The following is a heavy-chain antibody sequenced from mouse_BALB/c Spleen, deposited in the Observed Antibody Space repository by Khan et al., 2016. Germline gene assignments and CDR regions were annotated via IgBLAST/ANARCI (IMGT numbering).Heavy chain of an antibody. CDR2: ISYSGRT. Sequence: EVQLQESGPGLVKPSQSLSLTCTVTDYSITSDYAWNWIRQYPGNKLEWMGYISYSGRTSYNPSLKSRISITRDTSKNPFFMPLNSVTTEATAPFYCARSLVAARYLDDWGAGTTGTVSA. CDR1: DYSITSDYA. CDR3: ARSLVAARYLDD. V-gene: IGHV3-2*02. J-gene: IGHJ1*01. D-gene: IGHD1-1*01.